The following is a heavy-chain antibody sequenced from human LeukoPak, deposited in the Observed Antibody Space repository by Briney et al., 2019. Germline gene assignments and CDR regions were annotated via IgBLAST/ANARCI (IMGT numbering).Heavy chain of an antibody. V-gene: IGHV3-21*01. Sequence: GGSLRLSCAASGFTFSSYTINWVRQAPGKGLEWVSSISGNSNYIYYADSVKDRFTISRDSAKSSLYLQMNSLRAEDTAVYYCARAVSCTNGACSHDAFHIWGRGTMVTVSS. J-gene: IGHJ3*02. CDR2: ISGNSNYI. CDR1: GFTFSSYT. D-gene: IGHD2-8*01. CDR3: ARAVSCTNGACSHDAFHI.